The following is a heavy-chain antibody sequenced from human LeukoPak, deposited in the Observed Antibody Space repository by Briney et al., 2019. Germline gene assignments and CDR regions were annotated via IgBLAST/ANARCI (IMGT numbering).Heavy chain of an antibody. CDR1: GFTFGDSY. J-gene: IGHJ5*02. V-gene: IGHV3-11*01. CDR3: ARGGGFAVTANLLLS. Sequence: PGGSVRLSCEASGFTFGDSYMNWIPQAPGKGLEWVSYISTTGSNVFYADSVKGRFTISRDNANNSLFLQMDSLRIDDTAVYYCARGGGFAVTANLLLSWGQGALVTVSS. CDR2: ISTTGSNV. D-gene: IGHD2-21*02.